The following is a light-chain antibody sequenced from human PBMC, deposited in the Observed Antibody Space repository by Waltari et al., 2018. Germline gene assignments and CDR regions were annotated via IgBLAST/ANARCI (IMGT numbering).Light chain of an antibody. V-gene: IGLV1-44*01. CDR2: RDS. CDR3: APWDGRLNGWV. Sequence: QSVVTQPPSVSGTPGQRVTIPCSGSISNTGSHFVTWYQHVPGTAPKLLIYRDSQRPSGVPDRFSGSKSGTSASLAISGLLSEDEADYYCAPWDGRLNGWVFGGGTKLTVL. J-gene: IGLJ3*02. CDR1: ISNTGSHF.